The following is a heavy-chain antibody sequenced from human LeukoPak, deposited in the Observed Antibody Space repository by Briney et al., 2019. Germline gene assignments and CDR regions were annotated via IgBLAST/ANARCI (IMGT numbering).Heavy chain of an antibody. V-gene: IGHV1-18*01. D-gene: IGHD2-2*01. CDR2: ISAYNGNT. CDR1: GYTFTSYG. J-gene: IGHJ3*02. Sequence: ASVKVSCKASGYTFTSYGISWVRQAPGQGLEWMRWISAYNGNTNYAQKLQGRVTMTTDTSTSTAYMELRSLRSDDTAVYYCARDTAVVVPAARDAFDIWGQGTMVTVSS. CDR3: ARDTAVVVPAARDAFDI.